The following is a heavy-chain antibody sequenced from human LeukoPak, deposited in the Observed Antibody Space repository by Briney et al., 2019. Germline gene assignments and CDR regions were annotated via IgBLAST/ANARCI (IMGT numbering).Heavy chain of an antibody. CDR3: ARGVAGEPYYFDK. CDR1: GYTFTSYG. J-gene: IGHJ4*02. CDR2: ISVYNGNT. V-gene: IGHV1-18*01. D-gene: IGHD3-10*01. Sequence: ASVKLSCKASGYTFTSYGISWVRQAPGQGLEWMGWISVYNGNTNYAQNLQGRVTMTTDTSTSTAYMDLRSLTSDDTAVYYCARGVAGEPYYFDKGGQGPLVTVSS.